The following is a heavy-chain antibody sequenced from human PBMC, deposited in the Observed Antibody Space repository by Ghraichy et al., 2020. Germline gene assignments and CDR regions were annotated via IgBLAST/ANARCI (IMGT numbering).Heavy chain of an antibody. Sequence: ASVNVSCKASGYTFTGYYMHWVRQAPGQGLEWMGWINPNSGGTNYAQKFQGRVTMTRDTSISTAYMELSRLRSDDTAVYYCAREAVDGDNWFDPWGQGTLVTVSS. J-gene: IGHJ5*02. V-gene: IGHV1-2*02. CDR3: AREAVDGDNWFDP. CDR2: INPNSGGT. CDR1: GYTFTGYY. D-gene: IGHD6-19*01.